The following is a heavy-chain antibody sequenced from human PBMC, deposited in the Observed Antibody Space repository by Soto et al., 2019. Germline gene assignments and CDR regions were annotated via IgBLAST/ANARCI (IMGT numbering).Heavy chain of an antibody. CDR1: GFTFSSYA. D-gene: IGHD3-3*01. CDR2: ISGSGGST. V-gene: IGHV3-23*01. J-gene: IGHJ6*02. Sequence: GGSLRLSCAASGFTFSSYAMSWVRQAPGKGLEWVSAISGSGGSTYYADSVKGRFTISRDNSKNTLYLQMNSLRAEDTAVYYCARTRIHDFWSGYRPPPYYYYYGMDVWGQGTTVTSP. CDR3: ARTRIHDFWSGYRPPPYYYYYGMDV.